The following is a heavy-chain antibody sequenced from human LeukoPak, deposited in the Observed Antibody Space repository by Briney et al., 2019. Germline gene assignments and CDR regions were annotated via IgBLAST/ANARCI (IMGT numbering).Heavy chain of an antibody. Sequence: GASVKVSCKASGYTFTGYYMHWMRQAPGQGFEWMGWINPNSGGINYAQKFQGRVTMTRDTSISTAYMELSRLRSDDTGVYYCARGGIAVATSGFFFDYWGQGTLVTVSS. V-gene: IGHV1-2*02. CDR2: INPNSGGI. CDR1: GYTFTGYY. CDR3: ARGGIAVATSGFFFDY. J-gene: IGHJ4*02. D-gene: IGHD6-19*01.